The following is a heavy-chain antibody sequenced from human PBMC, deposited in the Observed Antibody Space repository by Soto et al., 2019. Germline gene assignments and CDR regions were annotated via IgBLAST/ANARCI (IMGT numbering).Heavy chain of an antibody. Sequence: GGSLRLSCAASGFTFSDYYMSWIRQAPGKGLEWVSYISSSGSTIYYADSVKGRFTISRDNAKNSLYLQMNSLRAEDTAVYYCARDLVVVVAATEYYYYGMDVWGQGTTVTVSS. D-gene: IGHD2-15*01. J-gene: IGHJ6*02. CDR1: GFTFSDYY. CDR3: ARDLVVVVAATEYYYYGMDV. V-gene: IGHV3-11*01. CDR2: ISSSGSTI.